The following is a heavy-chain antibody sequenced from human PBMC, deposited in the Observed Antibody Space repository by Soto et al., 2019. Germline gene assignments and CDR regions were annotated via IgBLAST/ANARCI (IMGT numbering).Heavy chain of an antibody. V-gene: IGHV1-46*01. CDR1: GYTFTSYY. Sequence: ASVKVSCKASGYTFTSYYMHWVRQAPGQGLEWMGIINPSGGSTSYAQKFQGRVTMTRDTSTSTVYMKLSSLRSEDTAVYYCARDLPNLGFDYWGQGTLVTVSS. D-gene: IGHD7-27*01. CDR3: ARDLPNLGFDY. J-gene: IGHJ4*02. CDR2: INPSGGST.